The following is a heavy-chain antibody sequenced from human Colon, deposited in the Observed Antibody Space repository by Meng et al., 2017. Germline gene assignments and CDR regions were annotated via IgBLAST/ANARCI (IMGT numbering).Heavy chain of an antibody. CDR3: ARYGGYYQDF. J-gene: IGHJ4*02. CDR1: GASVSVNSY. V-gene: IGHV4-4*02. CDR2: IDHRGSA. Sequence: VQLQGSGPGLVKPSATLSLACSGSGASVSVNSYWSWVRQHPGRGLEWIGQIDHRGSAYYRPYLISRVPMSLDKSRNQFSLRLTSVTAADTAVYYCARYGGYYQDFWGQGTLVTVSS. D-gene: IGHD4-23*01.